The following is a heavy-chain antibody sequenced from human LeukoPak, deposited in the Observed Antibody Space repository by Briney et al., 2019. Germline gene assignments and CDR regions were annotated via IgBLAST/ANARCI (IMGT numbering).Heavy chain of an antibody. CDR1: GFTSSSYA. V-gene: IGHV3-21*01. D-gene: IGHD6-13*01. CDR2: ISSSSSYI. J-gene: IGHJ4*02. Sequence: PGGSLRLSCAASGFTSSSYAMSCVRQAPGKGLEWVSSISSSSSYIYYADSVKGRFTISRDNAKNSLYLQMNSLRAEDTAVYYCARDLYVIAAAGTDYWGQGTLVTVSS. CDR3: ARDLYVIAAAGTDY.